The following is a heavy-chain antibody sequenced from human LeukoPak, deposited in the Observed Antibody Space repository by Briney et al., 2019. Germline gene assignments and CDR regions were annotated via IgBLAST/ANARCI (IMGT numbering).Heavy chain of an antibody. D-gene: IGHD3-10*01. CDR3: AKDRGIISDY. J-gene: IGHJ4*02. Sequence: GGSLRLSCAASGFTLSDYYMSWIRQAPGKGLEWVSCISSSSSYIYYADSVKGRFTISRDNSKNTLYLQMNSLRAEDTAVYYCAKDRGIISDYWGQGTLVTVSS. CDR2: ISSSSSYI. V-gene: IGHV3-11*05. CDR1: GFTLSDYY.